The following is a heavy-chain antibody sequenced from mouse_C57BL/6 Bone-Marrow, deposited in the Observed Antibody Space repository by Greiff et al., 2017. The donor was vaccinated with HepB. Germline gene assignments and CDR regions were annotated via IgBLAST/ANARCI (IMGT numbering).Heavy chain of an antibody. V-gene: IGHV5-4*01. CDR1: GFTFSSYA. D-gene: IGHD1-1*01. CDR2: ISDGGSYT. Sequence: EVQLVESGGGLVKPGGSLKLSCAASGFTFSSYAMSWVRQTPEKRLEWVATISDGGSYTYYPDNVKGRFTISRDNAKNNLYLQMSHLKSEDTAMYYCATLSSHYWGQGTSVTVSS. CDR3: ATLSSHY. J-gene: IGHJ4*01.